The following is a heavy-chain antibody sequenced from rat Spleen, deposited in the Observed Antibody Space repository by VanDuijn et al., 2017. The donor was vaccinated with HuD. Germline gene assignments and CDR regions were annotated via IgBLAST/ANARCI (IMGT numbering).Heavy chain of an antibody. Sequence: EVQLVESDGDLVRPGRSLKLSCAASGFIFSDHYVAWVRQAPTKGLEWVASITNSGGSTYYRDSVKGRFTISRDNAKSTLYLQMDSLRSEDTATYYCTTIDGGCNYDFDYWGQGVMVTVSS. CDR3: TTIDGGCNYDFDY. CDR2: ITNSGGST. J-gene: IGHJ2*01. V-gene: IGHV5-20*01. D-gene: IGHD1-11*01. CDR1: GFIFSDHY.